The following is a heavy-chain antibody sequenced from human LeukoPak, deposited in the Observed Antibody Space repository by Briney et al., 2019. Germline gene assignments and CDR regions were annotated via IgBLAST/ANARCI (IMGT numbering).Heavy chain of an antibody. V-gene: IGHV5-51*01. CDR3: ARFPDNWNRGYFQH. J-gene: IGHJ1*01. Sequence: SGESLKISCKGSGYSFTSYWIGWVRQMPGKGLEWMGIIYPGDSDTTYSPSFQGQVTISADKSISTAYLQWSSLKASDTAMYYCARFPDNWNRGYFQHWGQGTLVTVSS. CDR1: GYSFTSYW. D-gene: IGHD1-1*01. CDR2: IYPGDSDT.